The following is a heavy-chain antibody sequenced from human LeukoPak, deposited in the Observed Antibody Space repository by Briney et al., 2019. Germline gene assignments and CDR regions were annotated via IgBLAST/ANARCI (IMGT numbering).Heavy chain of an antibody. V-gene: IGHV1-8*01. J-gene: IGHJ4*02. CDR2: MNPNSGNT. CDR1: GYTFTSYD. D-gene: IGHD3-22*01. Sequence: VASVKVSCKASGYTFTSYDINWVRQATGQGLEWMGWMNPNSGNTGYAQKFPGRVTMTRNTSISTAYMELSSLRSEDTAVYYCARYDSSGYTGLDYWGQGTLVTVSS. CDR3: ARYDSSGYTGLDY.